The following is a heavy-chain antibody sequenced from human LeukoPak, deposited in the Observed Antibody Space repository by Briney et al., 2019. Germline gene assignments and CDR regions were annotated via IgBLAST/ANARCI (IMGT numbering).Heavy chain of an antibody. CDR3: ARDGASWLTGGFDY. CDR1: GGSISSYY. D-gene: IGHD1-20*01. V-gene: IGHV4-59*01. J-gene: IGHJ4*02. CDR2: IYYSGST. Sequence: PSETLSLTCTVSGGSISSYYWSWIRQPPGKGLEWIGYIYYSGSTNYNPSLKSRVTIPVDTSKNQFSLKLSSVTAADTAVYYCARDGASWLTGGFDYWGQGTLVTVSS.